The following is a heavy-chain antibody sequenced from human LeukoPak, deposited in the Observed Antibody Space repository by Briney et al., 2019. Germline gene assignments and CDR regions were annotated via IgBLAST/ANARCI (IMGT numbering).Heavy chain of an antibody. CDR2: IKTDGSET. CDR3: AKNNGWFHLAQ. D-gene: IGHD6-19*01. CDR1: GFTLRYYQ. J-gene: IGHJ4*02. Sequence: KSGGSLRLSCATSGFTLRYYQVNWVRQAPGKGLEWVGHIKTDGSETYYVDSLKGRFSISRDNTNNALYLQMNSLRVEDTAVYYCAKNNGWFHLAQWGQGTLVTVSS. V-gene: IGHV3-7*03.